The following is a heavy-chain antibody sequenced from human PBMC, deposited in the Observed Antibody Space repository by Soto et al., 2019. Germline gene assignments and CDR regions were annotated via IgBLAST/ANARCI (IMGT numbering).Heavy chain of an antibody. V-gene: IGHV3-7*05. CDR2: IRKDESWN. CDR1: GFTFSNYW. J-gene: IGHJ3*02. CDR3: AKDENYFDGGICHDVFDI. D-gene: IGHD3-22*01. Sequence: EVQLVESGGGLVQPGGSLTLSWVASGFTFSNYWMTWVRQAPGKGLEWVANIRKDESWNHLVDPVRARFTISRDNAKNSLYLQRNSLTAEDTAVYDCAKDENYFDGGICHDVFDILGQGTMVTVSS.